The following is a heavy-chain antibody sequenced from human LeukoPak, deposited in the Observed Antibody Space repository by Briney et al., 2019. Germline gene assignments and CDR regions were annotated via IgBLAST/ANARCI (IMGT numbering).Heavy chain of an antibody. CDR1: GGSVNNARYY. J-gene: IGHJ2*01. CDR3: ARGIAAGGYYWSFDL. V-gene: IGHV4-61*03. D-gene: IGHD6-13*01. CDR2: VYYSGDS. Sequence: PSETLSLTCAVSGGSVNNARYYWSWIRQPPGKGLEWIGYVYYSGDSDYNPSLKSRVNISVDTSKDIFSLKMNFVTAADTAMYFCARGIAAGGYYWSFDLWGRGTLVSVSS.